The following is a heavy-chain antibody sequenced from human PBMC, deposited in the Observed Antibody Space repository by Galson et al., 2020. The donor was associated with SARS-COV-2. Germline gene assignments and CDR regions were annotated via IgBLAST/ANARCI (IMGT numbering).Heavy chain of an antibody. J-gene: IGHJ3*02. D-gene: IGHD6-6*01. CDR2: IYHSGST. CDR3: ARGVIARPSAFDI. Sequence: SETLSLTCAVSGGSISSSNWWTWVRQPPGKGLEWIGEIYHSGSTNYNPSLKSRVTISVDKSKNQFSLKLTSVTAADTAVYYCARGVIARPSAFDIWGQGTMVAVSS. CDR1: GGSISSSNW. V-gene: IGHV4-4*02.